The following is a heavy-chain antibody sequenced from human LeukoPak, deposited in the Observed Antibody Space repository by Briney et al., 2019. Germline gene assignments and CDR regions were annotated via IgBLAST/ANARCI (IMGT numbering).Heavy chain of an antibody. V-gene: IGHV1-46*01. CDR2: IIPSDGST. Sequence: VASVKVSCKASGYSFTRYFIHWVRQAPGQGLEWMGIIIPSDGSTSYAQKFQRRVTMTRDTSTSTVYMELSSLSSEDTAVYYCARGKVVTMVRGVIITYFDYWGQGTLVTVSS. CDR1: GYSFTRYF. J-gene: IGHJ4*02. D-gene: IGHD3-10*01. CDR3: ARGKVVTMVRGVIITYFDY.